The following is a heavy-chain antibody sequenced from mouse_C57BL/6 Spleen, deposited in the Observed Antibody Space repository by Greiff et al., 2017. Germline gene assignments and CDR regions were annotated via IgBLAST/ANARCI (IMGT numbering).Heavy chain of an antibody. CDR1: GYTFTSYW. Sequence: VQLQQPGAELVKPGASVKLSCKASGYTFTSYWMHWVKQRPGQGLEWIGMIHPTSGSTSYNEKFKSKATLTVDKSSSTAYMQLSSLTSEDSAVXYGARGPYYYGSSYFDYWGQGTTLTVSS. CDR3: ARGPYYYGSSYFDY. CDR2: IHPTSGST. V-gene: IGHV1-64*01. J-gene: IGHJ2*01. D-gene: IGHD1-1*01.